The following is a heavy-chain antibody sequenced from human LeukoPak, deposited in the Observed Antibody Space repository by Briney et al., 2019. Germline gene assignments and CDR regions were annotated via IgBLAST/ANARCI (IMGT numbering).Heavy chain of an antibody. CDR1: GGTFSSYA. D-gene: IGHD4-17*01. J-gene: IGHJ4*02. CDR3: ARDHSGYGDYGLDY. Sequence: GASVKVSCKASGGTFSSYAISWVRQAPGQGLEWMGWISAYNGNTNYAQKLQGRVTMTTDTSTSTAYMELRSLRSDDTAVYYCARDHSGYGDYGLDYWGQGTLVTVSS. CDR2: ISAYNGNT. V-gene: IGHV1-18*01.